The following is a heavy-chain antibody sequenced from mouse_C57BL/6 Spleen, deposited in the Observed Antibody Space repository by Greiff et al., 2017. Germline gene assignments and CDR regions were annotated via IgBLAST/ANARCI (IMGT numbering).Heavy chain of an antibody. CDR2: INPSNGGT. CDR1: GYTFTSYW. J-gene: IGHJ2*01. V-gene: IGHV1-53*01. D-gene: IGHD1-1*01. Sequence: QVQLKQSGTELVTPGASVTLSCTASGYTFTSYWMHWVKQRPGQGLEWIGNINPSNGGTNYNEKFKSKATRTVDKSSSTAYMQIRSLTSEDSAVDDCARWDYYGSSLDYWGQGTTLTVST. CDR3: ARWDYYGSSLDY.